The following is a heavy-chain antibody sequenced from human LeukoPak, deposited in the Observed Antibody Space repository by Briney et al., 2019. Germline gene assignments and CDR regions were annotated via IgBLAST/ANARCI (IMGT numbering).Heavy chain of an antibody. V-gene: IGHV4-59*01. CDR2: IYYSGST. J-gene: IGHJ4*02. CDR3: ARDLIGHFDY. Sequence: SETLSLTCTVSGGSISSYYWSWIRQPPGKGLEWIGYIYYSGSTNYNPSLKSRVTISADTSKNQFSLSLSSVTAADTAVYYCARDLIGHFDYWGQGTLVTVSS. CDR1: GGSISSYY.